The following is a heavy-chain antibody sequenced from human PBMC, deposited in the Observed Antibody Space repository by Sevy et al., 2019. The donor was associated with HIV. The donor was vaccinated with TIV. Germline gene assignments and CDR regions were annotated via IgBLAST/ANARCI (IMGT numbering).Heavy chain of an antibody. CDR3: ARLVGYCSGGRCSIIDF. Sequence: GGSLGLSCAASGFGLSNHAMIWVRQAPGKGLEWVAGISYDARKKYYADSVRGRFTISRDDSKNTLYLQMNSLTTEDTAVYYCARLVGYCSGGRCSIIDFWGQGTLVTVSS. V-gene: IGHV3-30*01. CDR1: GFGLSNHA. CDR2: ISYDARKK. D-gene: IGHD2-15*01. J-gene: IGHJ4*02.